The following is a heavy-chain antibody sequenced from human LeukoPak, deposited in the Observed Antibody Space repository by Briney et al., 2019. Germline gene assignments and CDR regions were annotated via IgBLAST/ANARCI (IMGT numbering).Heavy chain of an antibody. CDR2: IHSSGST. CDR1: GDSVSGYY. J-gene: IGHJ4*02. CDR3: ARQDGYKLDY. Sequence: PSETLSLTCGVSGDSVSGYYWSWIRRPPEKGLEWIGYIHSSGSTNYSPSLKSRLALSVDTSKNQFSLNLNSVTAADTAVYYCARQDGYKLDYWSQGTLVTVSS. D-gene: IGHD5-24*01. V-gene: IGHV4-59*02.